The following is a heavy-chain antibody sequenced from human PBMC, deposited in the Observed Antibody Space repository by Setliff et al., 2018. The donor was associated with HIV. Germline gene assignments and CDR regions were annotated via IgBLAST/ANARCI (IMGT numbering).Heavy chain of an antibody. D-gene: IGHD3-10*01. Sequence: SETLSLTCAVYGGSVSGHYWGWFRQPPGKGLEWIGSIHHSGTAYDNPSLKSRVTISVDPSKNQILLRLSSVTAADTAVYYCARLSGGMVPNYWGQGTLVTVSS. CDR1: GGSVSGHY. J-gene: IGHJ4*02. V-gene: IGHV4-34*01. CDR2: IHHSGTA. CDR3: ARLSGGMVPNY.